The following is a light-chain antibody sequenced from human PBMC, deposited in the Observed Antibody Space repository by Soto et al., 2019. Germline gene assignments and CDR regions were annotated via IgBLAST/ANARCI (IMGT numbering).Light chain of an antibody. Sequence: DIQMTQSPSSLSASVGDTVTITCRASQDISHYLAWYQKRPGKVPKLLIHTASILQSGVSSRFSDSGSGTDFTLTISSLQPEDVATYYCQEYDRVPWTFGRGSKVEIK. CDR2: TAS. V-gene: IGKV1-27*01. J-gene: IGKJ1*01. CDR3: QEYDRVPWT. CDR1: QDISHY.